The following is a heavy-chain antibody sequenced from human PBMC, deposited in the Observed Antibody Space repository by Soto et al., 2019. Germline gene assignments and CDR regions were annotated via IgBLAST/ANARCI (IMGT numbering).Heavy chain of an antibody. CDR2: IYYLGNT. Sequence: SETLSLTCTVSGGSISSSSSYWGWIRQPPGKGLEWVGSIYYLGNTYYNPSLKSRVTISVDTSKNQFSLKLSSVTAADTAVYYCARSYYYDSSGPNNDYWGQGTLVTVSS. V-gene: IGHV4-39*07. J-gene: IGHJ4*02. CDR1: GGSISSSSSY. D-gene: IGHD3-22*01. CDR3: ARSYYYDSSGPNNDY.